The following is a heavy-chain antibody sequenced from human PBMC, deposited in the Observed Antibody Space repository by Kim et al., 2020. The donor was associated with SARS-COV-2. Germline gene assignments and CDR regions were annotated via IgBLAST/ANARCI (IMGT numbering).Heavy chain of an antibody. D-gene: IGHD6-19*01. J-gene: IGHJ3*02. Sequence: ASVKVSCKASGYTFTGYYMHWVRQAPGQELEWMGWINPNSGGTNYAQKFQGRVTMTRDTSISTAYMELSRLRSDDTAVYYCARELSSARDAFDIWGQGTMVTVSS. CDR3: ARELSSARDAFDI. V-gene: IGHV1-2*02. CDR1: GYTFTGYY. CDR2: INPNSGGT.